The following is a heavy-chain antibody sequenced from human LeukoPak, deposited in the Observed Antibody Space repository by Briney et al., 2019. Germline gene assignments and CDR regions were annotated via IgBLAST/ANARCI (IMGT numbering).Heavy chain of an antibody. D-gene: IGHD3-10*01. V-gene: IGHV4-59*01. CDR1: GGSISTYY. J-gene: IGHJ4*02. CDR2: IYYTGST. CDR3: ATGGQNYGSGSPIYY. Sequence: SETLSLTCTVSGGSISTYYWSWIRQPPGKGLDWIGYIYYTGSTNYNPSLKSRVTIRVDTSKNQFSLNLNSVTAADTAVYYCATGGQNYGSGSPIYYWGQGTLVTVSS.